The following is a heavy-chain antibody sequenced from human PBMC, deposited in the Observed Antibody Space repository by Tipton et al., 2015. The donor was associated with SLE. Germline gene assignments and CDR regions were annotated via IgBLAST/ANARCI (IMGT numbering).Heavy chain of an antibody. CDR2: IYSGGST. D-gene: IGHD1-1*01. V-gene: IGHV3-53*04. J-gene: IGHJ3*02. Sequence: GSLRLSCAASGFTVSSNYMNWVRQAPGKGLEWVSVIYSGGSTYYADSVKGRFTISRHNSKNTLYLQMNSLRAEDTAVYYCARDPYWNDDHDAFDIWGQGTMVTVSS. CDR1: GFTVSSNY. CDR3: ARDPYWNDDHDAFDI.